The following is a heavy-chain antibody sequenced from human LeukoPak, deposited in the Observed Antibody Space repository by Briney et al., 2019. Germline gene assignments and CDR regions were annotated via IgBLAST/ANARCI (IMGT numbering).Heavy chain of an antibody. CDR2: ISLSGYT. CDR3: SRESGPFSPFGH. CDR1: GGSITSTNY. J-gene: IGHJ4*02. Sequence: SETLSLTCGVSGGSITSTNYWSWVRQPSGQGLEWIGEISLSGYTGFNPSLRSRVIMSLDESKNHLSLNLASVTAADTAVYYCSRESGPFSPFGHWGQGILVTVTS. D-gene: IGHD1-26*01. V-gene: IGHV4-4*02.